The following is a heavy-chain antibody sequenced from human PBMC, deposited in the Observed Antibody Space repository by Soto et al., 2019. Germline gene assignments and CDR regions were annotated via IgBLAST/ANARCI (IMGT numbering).Heavy chain of an antibody. CDR1: GFTFSNYS. J-gene: IGHJ4*02. D-gene: IGHD6-19*01. Sequence: GGSLRLSCAASGFTFSNYSMNWVRQAPGKGLEWGSSISSQNDYIYSADSLKGRFTTYRDNAKNPRCLQLRSLRAEDTAVYYCARGTMGQQWLVRPLDYWGQGTLVTVSS. V-gene: IGHV3-21*01. CDR3: ARGTMGQQWLVRPLDY. CDR2: ISSQNDYI.